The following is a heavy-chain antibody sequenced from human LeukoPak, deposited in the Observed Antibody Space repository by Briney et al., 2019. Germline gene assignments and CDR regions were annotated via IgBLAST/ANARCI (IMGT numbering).Heavy chain of an antibody. Sequence: PGGSLRLSCAASGFTFSSYGMHWARQAQGKGRGWGAVISYDGSNTYYADSVKGRFTISRDNSKNTLYLQMNSLRAEDTAVYYCAKDGYGDYAAYFDYWGQGTLVTVSS. CDR1: GFTFSSYG. CDR3: AKDGYGDYAAYFDY. J-gene: IGHJ4*02. CDR2: ISYDGSNT. D-gene: IGHD4-17*01. V-gene: IGHV3-30*18.